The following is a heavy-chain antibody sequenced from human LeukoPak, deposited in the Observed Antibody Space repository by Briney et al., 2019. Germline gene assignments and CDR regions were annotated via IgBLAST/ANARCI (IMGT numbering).Heavy chain of an antibody. CDR2: ISAYNGNT. J-gene: IGHJ4*02. V-gene: IGHV1-18*01. CDR1: GYTFTSYG. CDR3: ARLTDLYYYDSSGYYYFDY. Sequence: ASVKVSCKASGYTFTSYGISWVRQAPGQGLERMGWISAYNGNTNYAQKLQGRVTMTTDTSTSTAYMELRSLRSDDTAVYYCARLTDLYYYDSSGYYYFDYWGQGTLVTVSS. D-gene: IGHD3-22*01.